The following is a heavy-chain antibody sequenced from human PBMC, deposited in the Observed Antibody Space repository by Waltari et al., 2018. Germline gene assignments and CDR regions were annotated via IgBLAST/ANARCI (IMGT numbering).Heavy chain of an antibody. J-gene: IGHJ4*02. CDR1: VRSISCGGYY. Sequence: LQLRESGPGLVKPCETLSLTCTVSVRSISCGGYYWGWFRPPPGKGLEWSGSIYYSESNYYNPSLRSGVTISVDTSKNEFSLKLSSVTAANTAVYYCARCLLRDPENETTNWGQGTLVTVSS. CDR3: ARCLLRDPENETTN. CDR2: IYYSESN. V-gene: IGHV4-39*07. D-gene: IGHD3-16*01.